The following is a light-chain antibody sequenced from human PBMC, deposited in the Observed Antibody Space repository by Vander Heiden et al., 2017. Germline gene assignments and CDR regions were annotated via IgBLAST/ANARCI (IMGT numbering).Light chain of an antibody. Sequence: DIQMTQSPSSLSASVGDRVTNTCRASQSISSYLYWYQQKPGEAPKLLIYAASSLQSGVPSRFSGSGAGTDFTLTISSLQPEDFATYYCQQSYSTLGYTFGQGTKLEIK. V-gene: IGKV1-39*01. CDR2: AAS. CDR1: QSISSY. J-gene: IGKJ2*01. CDR3: QQSYSTLGYT.